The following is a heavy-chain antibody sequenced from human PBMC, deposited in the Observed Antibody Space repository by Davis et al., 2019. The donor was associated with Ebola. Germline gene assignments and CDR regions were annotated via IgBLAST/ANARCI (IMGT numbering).Heavy chain of an antibody. Sequence: GESLKISCAASGFTFSRYSMNWVRQAPGKGLEWVSSISSSSSYIYYADSVKGRFTISRDNAKNSLYLQMNSLRDEDTAVYYCARSYQLLYVYYYYMDVWGKGTTVTVSS. CDR2: ISSSSSYI. D-gene: IGHD2-2*02. CDR3: ARSYQLLYVYYYYMDV. J-gene: IGHJ6*03. V-gene: IGHV3-21*01. CDR1: GFTFSRYS.